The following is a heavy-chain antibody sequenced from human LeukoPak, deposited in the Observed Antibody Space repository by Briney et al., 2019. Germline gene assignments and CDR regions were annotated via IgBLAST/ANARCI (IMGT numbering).Heavy chain of an antibody. CDR2: ISAYNGNT. CDR3: ARARPQRFDY. CDR1: GGTFSSYA. V-gene: IGHV1-18*01. J-gene: IGHJ4*02. Sequence: GSSVKVSCKASGGTFSSYAISWVRQAPGQGLEWMGWISAYNGNTNYAQKLQGRVTMTTDTSTSTAYMELRSLRSDDTAVYYCARARPQRFDYWGQGTLVTVSS.